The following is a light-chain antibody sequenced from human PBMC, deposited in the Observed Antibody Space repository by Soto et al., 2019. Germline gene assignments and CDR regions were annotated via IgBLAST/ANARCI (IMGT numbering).Light chain of an antibody. CDR2: SNN. Sequence: QSVLTQPHSASGTPEQRVTISCSGSSSNIGSNYVFWYQQLPGTAPKLLVYSNNQRPSGVPDRFSGSKSGTSASLAISGLRSEDEADYYCAAWDDSLSVWVFAGGTKLTVL. CDR3: AAWDDSLSVWV. J-gene: IGLJ3*02. V-gene: IGLV1-47*02. CDR1: SSNIGSNY.